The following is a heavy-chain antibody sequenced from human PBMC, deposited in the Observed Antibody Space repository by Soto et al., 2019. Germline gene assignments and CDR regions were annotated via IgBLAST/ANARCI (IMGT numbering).Heavy chain of an antibody. CDR1: GGTFSSSA. CDR3: ATXYCSGGNCYSYYYGMDV. J-gene: IGHJ6*02. D-gene: IGHD2-15*01. V-gene: IGHV1-69*13. Sequence: GASVKVSCKASGGTFSSSAICWVRQAPGQGLEWMGGIIPIFGPANYAQKFQGRVTLTADESTSTAYMELSSLRSEDTAVYYCATXYCSGGNCYSYYYGMDVWGQGTPVTVSS. CDR2: IIPIFGPA.